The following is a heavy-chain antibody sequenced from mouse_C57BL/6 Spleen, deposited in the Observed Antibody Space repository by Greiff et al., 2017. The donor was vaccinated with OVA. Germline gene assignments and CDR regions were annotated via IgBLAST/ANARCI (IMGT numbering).Heavy chain of an antibody. Sequence: VQLQESGAELVKPGASVKLSCKASGYTFTEYTIHWVKQRSGQGLEWIGWFYPGSGSIKYNEKFKDKATLTADKSSSTVYMELSRLTSEDSAVYFCARHVYYGYDHYYAMDYWGQGTSVTVSS. J-gene: IGHJ4*01. CDR3: ARHVYYGYDHYYAMDY. CDR2: FYPGSGSI. D-gene: IGHD2-2*01. V-gene: IGHV1-62-2*01. CDR1: GYTFTEYT.